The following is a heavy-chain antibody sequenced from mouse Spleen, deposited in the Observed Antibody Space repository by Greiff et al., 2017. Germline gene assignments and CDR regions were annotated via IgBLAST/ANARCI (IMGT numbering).Heavy chain of an antibody. CDR1: GYAITSGYY. CDR2: ISYDGSN. V-gene: IGHV3-6*01. D-gene: IGHD2-4*01. CDR3: ASMMTTVRAFAY. Sequence: EVHLVESGPGLVKPSQSLSLTCSVTGYAITSGYYWKWIRQPPGNKREWMGYISYDGSNNYNPSLKNRIPITRDTSKNQFFLKLNSVTTEDTTTYYCASMMTTVRAFAYWGQGTTLTVSS. J-gene: IGHJ2*01.